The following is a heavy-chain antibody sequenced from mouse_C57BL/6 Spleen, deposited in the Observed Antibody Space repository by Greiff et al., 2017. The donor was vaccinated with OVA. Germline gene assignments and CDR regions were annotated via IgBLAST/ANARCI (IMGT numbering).Heavy chain of an antibody. CDR2: INPSNGGT. Sequence: QVQLQQPGTELVKPGASVKLSCKASGYTFTSYWMHWVKQRPGQGLEWIGNINPSNGGTNYNEKFKSKATLTVDKSSSTAYMQLSSLTSEYSAVYYCASLIYYGYDFFAYWCQGTLVTVSA. CDR3: ASLIYYGYDFFAY. V-gene: IGHV1-53*01. J-gene: IGHJ3*01. D-gene: IGHD2-2*01. CDR1: GYTFTSYW.